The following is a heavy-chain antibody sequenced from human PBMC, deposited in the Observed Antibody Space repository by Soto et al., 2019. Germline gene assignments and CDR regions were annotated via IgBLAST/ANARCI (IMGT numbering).Heavy chain of an antibody. J-gene: IGHJ4*02. V-gene: IGHV3-33*01. CDR1: GFTFSSYG. D-gene: IGHD3-16*01. Sequence: QVQLVESGGGVVQPGRSLRLSCAASGFTFSSYGMHWVRQAPGKGLEWVPFIWHDGGNKFYAESVKGRFTISRDNSKNTLYLQMTSLSAEDTAMYYCARDGDVNTGFGKDYWGQGTLVTVSS. CDR2: IWHDGGNK. CDR3: ARDGDVNTGFGKDY.